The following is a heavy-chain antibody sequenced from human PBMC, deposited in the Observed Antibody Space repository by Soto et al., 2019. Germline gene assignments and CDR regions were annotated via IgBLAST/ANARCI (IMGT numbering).Heavy chain of an antibody. D-gene: IGHD3-22*01. CDR2: IYYSGST. J-gene: IGHJ4*02. CDR1: GGSISSGGYY. Sequence: KPSETLSLTCTVSGGSISSGGYYWSWIRQHPGKGLEWIGYIYYSGSTYYNPSLKSRVTISVDTSKNQFSLKLSSVTAADTAVYYCAIGIGDYYDSSGPQPFDYWGQGTLVTVSS. CDR3: AIGIGDYYDSSGPQPFDY. V-gene: IGHV4-31*03.